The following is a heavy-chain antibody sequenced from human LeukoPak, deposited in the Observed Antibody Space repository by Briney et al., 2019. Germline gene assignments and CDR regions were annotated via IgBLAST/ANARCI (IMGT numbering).Heavy chain of an antibody. J-gene: IGHJ4*02. CDR3: ARDPEIAAAGMKIDY. Sequence: PGGSLRFSCAASGFTFSSYAMHWVRQAPGKGLEWVAVISYDGSNKYYADSVKGRFTISRDNSKNTLYLQMNSLRAEDTAVYYCARDPEIAAAGMKIDYWGQGTLVTVSS. D-gene: IGHD6-13*01. CDR2: ISYDGSNK. V-gene: IGHV3-30*01. CDR1: GFTFSSYA.